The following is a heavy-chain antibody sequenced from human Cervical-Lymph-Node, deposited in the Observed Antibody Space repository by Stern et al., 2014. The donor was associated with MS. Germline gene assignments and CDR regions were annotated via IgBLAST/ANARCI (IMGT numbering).Heavy chain of an antibody. J-gene: IGHJ4*02. V-gene: IGHV1-3*01. CDR3: AREASRGSYDSSDGACEY. CDR2: INAGNGNT. Sequence: QVQLVQSGAEVKKPGASVKVSCKASGYTFTSYAMHWVRQAPGQRLEWMGWINAGNGNTKYSQKFQGRVTITRDTSASTAYMELSSLRSEDTAVYYCAREASRGSYDSSDGACEYWGQGTLVTVSS. D-gene: IGHD3-22*01. CDR1: GYTFTSYA.